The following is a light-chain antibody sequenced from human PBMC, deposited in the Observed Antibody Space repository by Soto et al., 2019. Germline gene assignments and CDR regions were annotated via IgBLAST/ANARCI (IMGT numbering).Light chain of an antibody. CDR1: QGVSRK. V-gene: IGKV3-15*01. CDR3: QQYHTWPIT. J-gene: IGKJ4*01. Sequence: DIVMTQSPATLSVAPGERVTFSCRASQGVSRKLAWYQHKPGQAPRLLISGASTGATGIPARFSGSGSGTEFTLTISSLQSGDCAIYYCQQYHTWPITFGGGTKV. CDR2: GAS.